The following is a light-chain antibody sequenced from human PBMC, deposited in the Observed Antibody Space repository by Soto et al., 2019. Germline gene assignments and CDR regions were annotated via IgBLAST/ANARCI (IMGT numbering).Light chain of an antibody. CDR1: SNDIGTYEY. V-gene: IGLV2-14*01. J-gene: IGLJ1*01. CDR2: GVN. Sequence: QSVLAQPASVSGSPGQSITISCTGSSNDIGTYEYVSWHQHHPGRAPKLIIFGVNDRPSGISDRFSCSKSGNTASLTIFGLQLEDEAVYYCSSYTTGSTLPWVFGTGTKVTVL. CDR3: SSYTTGSTLPWV.